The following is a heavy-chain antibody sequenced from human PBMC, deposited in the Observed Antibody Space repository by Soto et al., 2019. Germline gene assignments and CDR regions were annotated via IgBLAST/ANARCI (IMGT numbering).Heavy chain of an antibody. CDR1: GFTFSSYA. CDR3: ARDRYGDPLWGKDEFGY. V-gene: IGHV3-23*01. J-gene: IGHJ4*02. Sequence: WGSLRLSGAASGFTFSSYAMSWVRQAPGKGLEWVSTISDRGNSAYSADSVKGRFAISRDKSKNTLYLQMNSLRVEDTAVYYCARDRYGDPLWGKDEFGYWGQGTLVKVSS. CDR2: ISDRGNSA. D-gene: IGHD4-17*01.